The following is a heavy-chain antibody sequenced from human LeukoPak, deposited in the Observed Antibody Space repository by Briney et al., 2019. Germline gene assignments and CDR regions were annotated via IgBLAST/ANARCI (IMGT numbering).Heavy chain of an antibody. V-gene: IGHV5-51*01. Sequence: GESLKISCKGSGYSFTSYWIGWVRQMPGKGLEWMGIVYPGDSDTKYSPSFQGRVTISADKSISTAYLQWSSLKASDTAMYYCARLAGGIAARLDAFDIWGQGTMVTVSS. J-gene: IGHJ3*02. CDR2: VYPGDSDT. D-gene: IGHD6-6*01. CDR3: ARLAGGIAARLDAFDI. CDR1: GYSFTSYW.